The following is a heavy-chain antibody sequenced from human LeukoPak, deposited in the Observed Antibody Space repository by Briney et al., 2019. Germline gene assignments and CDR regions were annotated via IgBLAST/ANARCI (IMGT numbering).Heavy chain of an antibody. V-gene: IGHV3-23*01. CDR3: AKLSGREGAGPFDS. D-gene: IGHD6-19*01. J-gene: IGHJ4*02. CDR1: GFTFSSYA. Sequence: PGGSLRLSCAASGFTFSSYAMSGVRQAPGKGLEWVSAIRGSADSTFYADSVKGRFTTSRDNSKNTLYLQLNSLRAEDTALYFCAKLSGREGAGPFDSWGQGTLVTVSS. CDR2: IRGSADST.